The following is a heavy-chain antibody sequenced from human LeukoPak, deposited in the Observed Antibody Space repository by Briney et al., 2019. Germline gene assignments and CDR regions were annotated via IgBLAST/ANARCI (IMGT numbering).Heavy chain of an antibody. CDR2: IKQDGSEK. V-gene: IGHV3-7*05. Sequence: GGSLRLSCAASGFTFSIYWMSWVRQAPGKGLEWVANIKQDGSEKYYVDSVKGRFTISRDNANNSLYLQMSSLRAEDMAVYYCARGGDYLDFWGQATMATVSS. CDR3: ARGGDYLDF. CDR1: GFTFSIYW. J-gene: IGHJ4*02.